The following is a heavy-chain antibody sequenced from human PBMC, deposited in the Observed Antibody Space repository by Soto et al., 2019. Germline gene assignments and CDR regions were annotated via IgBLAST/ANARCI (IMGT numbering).Heavy chain of an antibody. CDR3: ARTNWDSSGYYYYFDY. V-gene: IGHV4-31*03. D-gene: IGHD3-22*01. CDR2: IYYSGST. Sequence: PSETLSLTCTVSGGSISSGGYYWSWIRQHPGKGLEWIGYIYYSGSTYYNPSLKSRVTISVDTSKNQFSLKLSSVTAADTAVYYCARTNWDSSGYYYYFDYWGQGTMVTVSS. J-gene: IGHJ4*02. CDR1: GGSISSGGYY.